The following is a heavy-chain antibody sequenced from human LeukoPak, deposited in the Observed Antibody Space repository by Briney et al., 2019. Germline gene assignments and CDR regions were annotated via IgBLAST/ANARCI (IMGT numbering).Heavy chain of an antibody. J-gene: IGHJ4*02. V-gene: IGHV4-34*01. Sequence: SETLSLTCAVYGGSFSGYYWSWVRQPPGKGLEWIGEINHSGSTNYTPSLKSRLTISVDTSKNQFSLKLSSVTAADTVVYYCARLSSGSYFDYWGQGTLVTVSS. D-gene: IGHD1-26*01. CDR2: INHSGST. CDR1: GGSFSGYY. CDR3: ARLSSGSYFDY.